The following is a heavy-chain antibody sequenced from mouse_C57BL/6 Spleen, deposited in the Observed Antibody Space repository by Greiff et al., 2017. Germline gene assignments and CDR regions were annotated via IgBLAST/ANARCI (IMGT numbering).Heavy chain of an antibody. V-gene: IGHV1-15*01. J-gene: IGHJ2*01. CDR2: INPETGGT. Sequence: VKLMESGAELVRPGASVTLSCKASGYTFTDYEMHWVKQTPVHGLEWIGAINPETGGTAYNQKFKGKAILTADKSSSTAYMELRSLTSEDSAVYYCTRLNAYFDYWGQGTTLTVSS. CDR1: GYTFTDYE. CDR3: TRLNAYFDY.